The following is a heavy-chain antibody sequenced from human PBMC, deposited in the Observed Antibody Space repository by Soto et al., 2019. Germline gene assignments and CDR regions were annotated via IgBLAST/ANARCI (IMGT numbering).Heavy chain of an antibody. CDR1: GFTFDDYA. CDR3: AKEYSGYSTIWFDP. Sequence: EVQLVESGGGLVQPGRSLRLSCAASGFTFDDYAMHWVRQAPGKGLEWVSGISWNSGSIGYADSVKGRFTISRDNDKTSLYLQMNSLRAEDTALYYCAKEYSGYSTIWFDPWGQGTLVTVSS. D-gene: IGHD5-12*01. V-gene: IGHV3-9*01. CDR2: ISWNSGSI. J-gene: IGHJ5*02.